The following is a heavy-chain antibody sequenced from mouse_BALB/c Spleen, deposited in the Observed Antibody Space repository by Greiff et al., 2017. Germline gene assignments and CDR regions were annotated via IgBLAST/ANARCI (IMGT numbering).Heavy chain of an antibody. V-gene: IGHV1S29*02. J-gene: IGHJ3*01. CDR2: IYPYNGGT. Sequence: EVQLQQSGPELVKPGASVKISCKASGYTFTDYNMHWVKQSHGKSLKWIGYIYPYNGGTGYNQKFKSKATLTVDNSSSTAYMELRSLTSEDSAVYYCARISYYGSSGFAYWGQGTLVTVSA. CDR1: GYTFTDYN. CDR3: ARISYYGSSGFAY. D-gene: IGHD1-1*01.